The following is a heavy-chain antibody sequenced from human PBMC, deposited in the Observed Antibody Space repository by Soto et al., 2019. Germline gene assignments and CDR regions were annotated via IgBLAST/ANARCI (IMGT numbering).Heavy chain of an antibody. CDR1: GASISSGDFV. J-gene: IGHJ4*02. D-gene: IGHD1-26*01. CDR2: VRYSGST. V-gene: IGHV4-30-4*01. Sequence: VQLRESGPGLVKPSQTLSLTYTVSGASISSGDFVWSWIRQPPGKGLEWTGYVRYSGSTYYNPSLKSRVTISVDTSKNQFSLTLSSVTAADTAVYYCGRLGGSVDDWGQVTLVTVS. CDR3: GRLGGSVDD.